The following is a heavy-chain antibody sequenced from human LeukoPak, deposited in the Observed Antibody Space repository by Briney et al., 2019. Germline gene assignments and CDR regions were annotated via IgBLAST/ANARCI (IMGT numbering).Heavy chain of an antibody. CDR2: IWPGDSDT. V-gene: IGHV5-51*01. CDR1: GYNFTNYW. Sequence: PGESLKISCKGSGYNFTNYWISWVRQMPGKGLEWMGVIWPGDSDTRYSPSFQGQVTISVDKSISSAYLQWTSLKASDTAMYYCAKWYCSSTSCPLDSWGQGTLVTVSS. D-gene: IGHD2-2*01. J-gene: IGHJ4*02. CDR3: AKWYCSSTSCPLDS.